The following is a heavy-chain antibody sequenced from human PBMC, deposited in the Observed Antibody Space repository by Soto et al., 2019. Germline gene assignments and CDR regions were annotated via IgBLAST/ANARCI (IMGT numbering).Heavy chain of an antibody. D-gene: IGHD6-13*01. CDR2: IVIGSDYT. CDR1: GLTFSDYY. J-gene: IGHJ4*02. Sequence: QVQLVESGGGLVKPGGSLRLSCITSGLTFSDYYMTWVRQAPGKGLEWVSYIVIGSDYTNYADSVKGRFTISRDNAKNSLYLEMNSLRVEDTAVYYCARLRASSWYLGGYLDYWGQGTLVTVSS. CDR3: ARLRASSWYLGGYLDY. V-gene: IGHV3-11*06.